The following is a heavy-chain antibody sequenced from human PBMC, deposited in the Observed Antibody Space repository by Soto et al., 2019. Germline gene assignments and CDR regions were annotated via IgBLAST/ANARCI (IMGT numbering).Heavy chain of an antibody. D-gene: IGHD6-25*01. V-gene: IGHV1-69*06. CDR3: AREAGHAGQYNWFDP. CDR1: GGTFSSYA. CDR2: IIPIVGTA. J-gene: IGHJ5*02. Sequence: QVQLVQSGAEVKKPGSSVKVSCKASGGTFSSYAISWVRQAPGQGLEWMGGIIPIVGTANYAQKFQGRVTITADKSTSTAYMEMNSLRSEDTAVYYCAREAGHAGQYNWFDPWGQGTLVTVSS.